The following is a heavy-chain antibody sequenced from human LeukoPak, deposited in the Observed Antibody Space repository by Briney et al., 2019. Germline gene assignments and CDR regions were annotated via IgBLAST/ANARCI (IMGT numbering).Heavy chain of an antibody. CDR2: IKQDGSEK. CDR3: ARVNMIRGVIDY. Sequence: GGSLRLSCAASGFTFSSYWMSWVRQAPGKGLEWVANIKQDGSEKYYADSVKGRFTISRDSANNSLYLQMNSLTAADTALYFGARVNMIRGVIDYWGQGTLVTVSS. D-gene: IGHD3-10*01. J-gene: IGHJ4*02. V-gene: IGHV3-7*01. CDR1: GFTFSSYW.